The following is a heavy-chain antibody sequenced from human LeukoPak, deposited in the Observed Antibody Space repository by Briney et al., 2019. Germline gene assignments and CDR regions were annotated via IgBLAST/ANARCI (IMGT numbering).Heavy chain of an antibody. J-gene: IGHJ6*03. V-gene: IGHV3-20*04. Sequence: GGSLRLSCAASGFISDDYGMSWVRQAPGKGLEWVSGINWNAGSTGYADSVKGRFTISRDNAKNSLYLQMNSLRAEDTALYYCARVRGRYYYYYYMDVWGKGTTVTVSS. CDR2: INWNAGST. CDR3: ARVRGRYYYYYYMDV. D-gene: IGHD1-26*01. CDR1: GFISDDYG.